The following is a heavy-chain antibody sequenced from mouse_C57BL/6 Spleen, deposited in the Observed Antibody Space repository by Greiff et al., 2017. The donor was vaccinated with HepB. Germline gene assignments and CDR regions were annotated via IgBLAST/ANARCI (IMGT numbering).Heavy chain of an antibody. D-gene: IGHD2-2*01. J-gene: IGHJ4*01. Sequence: DVKLVESGGGLVKPGGSLKLSCAASGFTFSDYGMHWVRQAPEKGLEWVAYISSGSSTIYYADTVKGRFTISRDNAKNTLFLQMTSLRSEDTAMYYCARRRVTTGDYAMDYWGQGTSVTVSS. CDR1: GFTFSDYG. V-gene: IGHV5-17*01. CDR3: ARRRVTTGDYAMDY. CDR2: ISSGSSTI.